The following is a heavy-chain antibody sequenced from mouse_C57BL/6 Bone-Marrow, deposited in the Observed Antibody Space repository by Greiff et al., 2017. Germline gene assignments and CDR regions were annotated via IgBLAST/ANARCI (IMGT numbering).Heavy chain of an antibody. CDR1: GYSITSDY. CDR2: ISYSGST. J-gene: IGHJ4*01. V-gene: IGHV3-8*01. Sequence: EVKLVESGPGLAKPSQTLSLTCSVTGYSITSDYWNWIRKFPGNKLEYMGYISYSGSTYYNPSLKSRISITRDTSKNQYYLQLNSVTTEDTATYYCARYGYYYGRDYYAMDYWGQGTSVTVSS. D-gene: IGHD1-1*01. CDR3: ARYGYYYGRDYYAMDY.